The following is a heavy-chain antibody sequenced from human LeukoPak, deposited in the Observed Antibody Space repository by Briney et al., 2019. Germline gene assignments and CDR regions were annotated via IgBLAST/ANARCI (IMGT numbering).Heavy chain of an antibody. Sequence: GGSLRLSCAASGFTFSSYSMNWVRQAPGKGLEWVSYISSSSNTIYYADSVKGRFTISRDNAKNSLYLQMNSLRAEDTAVYYCARDDYYFDYWGQGTLVTVSS. CDR3: ARDDYYFDY. V-gene: IGHV3-48*01. D-gene: IGHD2-21*02. CDR2: ISSSSNTI. J-gene: IGHJ4*02. CDR1: GFTFSSYS.